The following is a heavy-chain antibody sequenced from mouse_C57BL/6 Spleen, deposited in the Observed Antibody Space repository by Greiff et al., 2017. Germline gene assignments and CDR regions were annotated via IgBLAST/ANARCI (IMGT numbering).Heavy chain of an antibody. Sequence: QVQLQQPGAELVKPGASVKMSCKASGYTFTSYWITWVKQRPGQGLEWIGDIYPGSGSTNYNEKFKSKATLTVDTSSSTAYMQLSSLTSEDSAVYYCARRITTVVAPYAMDYWGQGTSVTGSS. CDR2: IYPGSGST. D-gene: IGHD1-1*01. J-gene: IGHJ4*01. CDR3: ARRITTVVAPYAMDY. CDR1: GYTFTSYW. V-gene: IGHV1-55*01.